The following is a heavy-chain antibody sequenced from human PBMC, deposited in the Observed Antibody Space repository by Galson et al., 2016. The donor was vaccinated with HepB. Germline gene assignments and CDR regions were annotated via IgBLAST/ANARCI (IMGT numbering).Heavy chain of an antibody. D-gene: IGHD1-26*01. V-gene: IGHV1-3*01. J-gene: IGHJ4*02. CDR3: AREAGVRGSYYYNPPDY. CDR1: GYTFTSYT. Sequence: SVKVSCKASGYTFTSYTLHWVRPAPGQRLEWMGWINAGNDNTKYSQKLQGRVTITRDTSASTAYMELNTLTSEDTAVYYCAREAGVRGSYYYNPPDYWGQGTLVTVSS. CDR2: INAGNDNT.